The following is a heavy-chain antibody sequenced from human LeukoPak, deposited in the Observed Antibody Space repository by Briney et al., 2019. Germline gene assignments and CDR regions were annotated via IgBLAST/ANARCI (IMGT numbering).Heavy chain of an antibody. J-gene: IGHJ3*01. CDR1: GFTFSSYW. CDR3: ARVRVATTGRYDALNL. CDR2: IKQDGSEK. V-gene: IGHV3-7*01. Sequence: GGSLRLSCAASGFTFSSYWMSWVRQAPGKGLEWVANIKQDGSEKYYVDSVKGRFIISRDNAKNSLYLQMNSLRADDTAVYYCARVRVATTGRYDALNLWGQGTMVTVSS. D-gene: IGHD5-12*01.